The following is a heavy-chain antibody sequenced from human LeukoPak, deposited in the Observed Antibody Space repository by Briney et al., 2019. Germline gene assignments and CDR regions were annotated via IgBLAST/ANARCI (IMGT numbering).Heavy chain of an antibody. J-gene: IGHJ4*02. D-gene: IGHD3-22*01. Sequence: GGSLRLPCAASGFTFSSYWMSWVRQAPGKGLEWVANINPDGSEKYYVDSVKGRSTISRDNAKNSLYLQMNSLRAEDTAVYYCLRYDSNGYYNYWGQGTLVTVSS. CDR3: LRYDSNGYYNY. CDR1: GFTFSSYW. V-gene: IGHV3-7*02. CDR2: INPDGSEK.